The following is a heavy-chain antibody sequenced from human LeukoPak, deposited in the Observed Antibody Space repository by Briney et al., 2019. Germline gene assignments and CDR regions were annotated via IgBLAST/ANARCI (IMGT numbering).Heavy chain of an antibody. V-gene: IGHV3-53*01. CDR1: ELTLRSNY. CDR3: ARRAGSYSHSYDY. J-gene: IGHJ4*02. CDR2: IYSGGST. D-gene: IGHD2-15*01. Sequence: GGSLRLSCSASELTLRSNYMGWIREAPGGRDERVSFIYSGGSTYYADSVRGRFIISKDNSKNTLYLQMNSLRAEDTAVYYCARRAGSYSHSYDYWGQGTLVTVSS.